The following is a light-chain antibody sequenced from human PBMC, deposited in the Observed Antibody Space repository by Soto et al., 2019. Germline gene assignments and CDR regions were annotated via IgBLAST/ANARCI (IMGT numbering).Light chain of an antibody. CDR2: DVS. V-gene: IGLV2-14*01. Sequence: QSVLTQPASVSGSPGQSITISCTGTSSDVGGYNYVSWYQQHPGKAPKLMIYDVSNRPSGVSNRFSGSKSGNTASLTISGLQAEDDDDYYCSSYTSSSDVVFGGGTKLTVL. J-gene: IGLJ2*01. CDR1: SSDVGGYNY. CDR3: SSYTSSSDVV.